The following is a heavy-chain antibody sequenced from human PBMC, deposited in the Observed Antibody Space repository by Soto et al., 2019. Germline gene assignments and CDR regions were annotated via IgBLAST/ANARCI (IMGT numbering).Heavy chain of an antibody. CDR1: GGSVSSYY. CDR2: VYYSGST. V-gene: IGHV4-59*02. J-gene: IGHJ4*02. Sequence: PSETLSLTCTVSGGSVSSYYWSWIRQPPGKGLEWIGYVYYSGSTNYNPSLKSRVTISLDMPKNQFSLKLSSVTAADTAVYFCARVVAKAGILFDYWGQGILVTVSS. CDR3: ARVVAKAGILFDY. D-gene: IGHD6-19*01.